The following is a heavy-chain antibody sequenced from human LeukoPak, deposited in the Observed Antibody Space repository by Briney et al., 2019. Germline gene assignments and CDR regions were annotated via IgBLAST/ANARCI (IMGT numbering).Heavy chain of an antibody. V-gene: IGHV3-33*01. CDR2: IWYDGSNK. Sequence: PGRSLRLSCAASGFTFSSYGMHWVRQAPGKGLEWVAVIWYDGSNKYYADSVKGRFTISRDNPKNSLYLQMNSLRAEDTAVYYCARVIRVAVDAFDIWGQGTMVTVSS. D-gene: IGHD2-15*01. CDR1: GFTFSSYG. J-gene: IGHJ3*02. CDR3: ARVIRVAVDAFDI.